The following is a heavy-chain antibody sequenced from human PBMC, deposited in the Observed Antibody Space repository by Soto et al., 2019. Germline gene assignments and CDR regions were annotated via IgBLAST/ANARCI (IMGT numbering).Heavy chain of an antibody. Sequence: SETLSLTCTVSGGSISSGDYYWSWIRQPPGKGLEWIGYIYYSGSTYYNPSLKSRVTISVDTSKNQFSLKLSSVTAADTAVYYCARGGVKYYYGMDVWGQGTTVTVSS. CDR1: GGSISSGDYY. V-gene: IGHV4-30-4*01. D-gene: IGHD3-10*01. CDR2: IYYSGST. J-gene: IGHJ6*02. CDR3: ARGGVKYYYGMDV.